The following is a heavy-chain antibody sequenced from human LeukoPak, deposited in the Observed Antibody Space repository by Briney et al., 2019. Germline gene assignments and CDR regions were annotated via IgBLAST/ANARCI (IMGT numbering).Heavy chain of an antibody. J-gene: IGHJ6*02. D-gene: IGHD4-17*01. CDR1: GFTSSSYS. CDR3: ARLTTVTTSYYYYGMDV. V-gene: IGHV3-21*01. Sequence: GGSLRLSCAASGFTSSSYSMNWVRQAPGQGLEWVSSISSSSSYTYSADSVKGRFTISRDNAKNSLYLQMNSLRAEDTAVYYCARLTTVTTSYYYYGMDVWGQGTTVTVSS. CDR2: ISSSSSYT.